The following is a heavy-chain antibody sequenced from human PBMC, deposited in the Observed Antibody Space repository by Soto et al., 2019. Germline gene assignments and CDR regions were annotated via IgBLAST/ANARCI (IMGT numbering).Heavy chain of an antibody. V-gene: IGHV5-51*01. J-gene: IGHJ3*02. CDR3: AAGYTTGPDAFDI. CDR1: GYNFANYW. CDR2: IFPGDSDT. Sequence: GESLKISCKGSGYNFANYWIGWVRQMPGKGLGWMGMIFPGDSDTKNSPSLQGQITMSVDKSDSSAYLQWRSLKASDTAMYYCAAGYTTGPDAFDIWGKGTMVTVSS. D-gene: IGHD6-13*01.